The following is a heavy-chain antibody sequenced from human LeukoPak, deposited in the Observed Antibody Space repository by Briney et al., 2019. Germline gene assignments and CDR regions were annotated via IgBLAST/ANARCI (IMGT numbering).Heavy chain of an antibody. CDR3: ARVAKYYYGSETYYFFEH. D-gene: IGHD3-10*01. CDR1: GFTFTTYW. Sequence: GGSLRLSCAASGFTFTTYWMTWVRQAPGKGLEWVANINQDGSEKYFVDSVKGRFTTSRDNAKNSLYLQMNSLRVEDTAVYYCARVAKYYYGSETYYFFEHWGQGTPVTASS. V-gene: IGHV3-7*01. J-gene: IGHJ4*02. CDR2: INQDGSEK.